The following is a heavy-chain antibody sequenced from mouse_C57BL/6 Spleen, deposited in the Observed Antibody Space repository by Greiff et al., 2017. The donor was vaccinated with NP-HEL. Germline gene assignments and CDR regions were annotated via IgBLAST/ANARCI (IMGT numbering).Heavy chain of an antibody. J-gene: IGHJ4*01. V-gene: IGHV1-61*01. CDR1: GYTFTSYW. CDR2: IYPSDSET. Sequence: VQLQQSGAELVRPGSSVKLSCKASGYTFTSYWMDWVKQRPGQGLEWIGNIYPSDSETHYNQKFKDKATLTVDKSSSTAYMQLSSLTSEDSAVYYCARVSSDAMDYWGQGTSVTVSS. D-gene: IGHD3-2*02. CDR3: ARVSSDAMDY.